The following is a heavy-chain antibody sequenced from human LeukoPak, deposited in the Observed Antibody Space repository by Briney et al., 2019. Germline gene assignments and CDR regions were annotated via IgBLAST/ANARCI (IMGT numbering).Heavy chain of an antibody. CDR2: IYYSGST. J-gene: IGHJ6*04. Sequence: PSETLSLTCTVSGYSISSGYYWGWIRQPPGKGLEWIGYIYYSGSTNYNPSLKSRVTISVDTSKNQFSLKLGSVTATDTAVYYCARAGYSGSDFSVWGKGSTVTVSS. V-gene: IGHV4-61*01. CDR3: ARAGYSGSDFSV. CDR1: GYSISSGYY. D-gene: IGHD5-12*01.